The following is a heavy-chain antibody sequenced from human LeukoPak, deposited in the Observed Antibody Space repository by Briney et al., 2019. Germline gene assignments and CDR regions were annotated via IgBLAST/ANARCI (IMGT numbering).Heavy chain of an antibody. J-gene: IGHJ2*01. V-gene: IGHV3-33*01. CDR3: ASPNSVRGRLWFLGL. D-gene: IGHD5-12*01. Sequence: GGSLRLSCAASGFMFSTTGMHWVRQAPGKGLEWVAVIWHDGNTQYYADSVKGRFTISRDNSRNTLYLQMNGLRVEDTAVYYCASPNSVRGRLWFLGLWGLGTFVTVSS. CDR1: GFMFSTTG. CDR2: IWHDGNTQ.